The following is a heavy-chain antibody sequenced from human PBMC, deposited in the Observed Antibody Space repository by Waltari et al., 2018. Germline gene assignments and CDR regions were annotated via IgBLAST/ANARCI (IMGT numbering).Heavy chain of an antibody. CDR3: ARLRGDYDFWSGYYTPGPNWYFDL. D-gene: IGHD3-3*01. CDR2: IYSSGST. J-gene: IGHJ2*01. V-gene: IGHV4-59*08. Sequence: QVQLQESGPGLVKPSETLSLTCPVSGGSISSYYWSWIRQPPGKGLEWIGYIYSSGSTNYNPSLKSRVTISVDTSKNQFSLKLSSVTAADTAVYYCARLRGDYDFWSGYYTPGPNWYFDLWGRGTLVTVSS. CDR1: GGSISSYY.